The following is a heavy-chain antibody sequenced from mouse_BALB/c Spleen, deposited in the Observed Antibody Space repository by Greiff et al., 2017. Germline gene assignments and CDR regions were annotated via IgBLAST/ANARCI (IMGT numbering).Heavy chain of an antibody. CDR1: GFSLTSYD. CDR3: VRGLDGYYAMDY. J-gene: IGHJ4*01. CDR2: IWTGGGT. Sequence: VQVVESGPGLVAPSQSLSITCTVSGFSLTSYDISWIRQPPGKGLEWLGVIWTGGGTNYNSAFMSRLSISKDNSKSQVFLKMNSLQTDDTAIYYCVRGLDGYYAMDYWGQGTSVTVSS. D-gene: IGHD2-3*01. V-gene: IGHV2-9-2*01.